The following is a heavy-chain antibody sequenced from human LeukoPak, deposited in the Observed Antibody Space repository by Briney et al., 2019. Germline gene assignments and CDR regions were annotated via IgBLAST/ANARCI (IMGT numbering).Heavy chain of an antibody. CDR3: ARDSGFWLY. CDR1: GDSLSSGGHY. J-gene: IGHJ4*02. D-gene: IGHD3-22*01. V-gene: IGHV4-39*07. Sequence: SETLSLSCAVSGDSLSSGGHYWGWIRQTPGKRLEWIGNIYFTGETSFNPSLKSRLAMSVDTPKNQLFLNLDSMTAADTAVYYCARDSGFWLYWGQGALVTVSS. CDR2: IYFTGET.